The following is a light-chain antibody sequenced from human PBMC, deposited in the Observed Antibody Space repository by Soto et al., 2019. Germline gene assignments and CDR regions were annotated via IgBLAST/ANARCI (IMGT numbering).Light chain of an antibody. CDR2: GAS. CDR3: QQLRMYPST. CDR1: QGTSSY. V-gene: IGKV1-9*01. J-gene: IGKJ4*01. Sequence: DIQLTQSPSFLSASVGDRVTITCRASQGTSSYLAWFQQKPGRAPKLLIYGASTLQSGVPARFSGSGSGTDFALTITSLQAEDFATYYCQQLRMYPSTFGGGTKVDIK.